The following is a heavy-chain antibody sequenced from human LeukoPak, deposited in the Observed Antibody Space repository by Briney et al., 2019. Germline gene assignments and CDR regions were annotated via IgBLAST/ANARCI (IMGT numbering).Heavy chain of an antibody. Sequence: GGSLRLSCAASGFTFSSYAMSWVRQAPGKGLEWASAVSGSGGSTYYADSVKGRFTISRDNAKNSLYLQMNSLRAEDTAVYYCARDRNAWGFWGQGTLVTVSS. CDR3: ARDRNAWGF. J-gene: IGHJ4*02. D-gene: IGHD3-16*01. CDR1: GFTFSSYA. V-gene: IGHV3-23*01. CDR2: VSGSGGST.